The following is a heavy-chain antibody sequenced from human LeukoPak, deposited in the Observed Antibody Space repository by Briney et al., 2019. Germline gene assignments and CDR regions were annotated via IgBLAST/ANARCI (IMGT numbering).Heavy chain of an antibody. CDR2: IYWNDDK. V-gene: IGHV2-5*01. J-gene: IGHJ4*02. CDR3: TQLSRTPAFSMATLTTFDR. Sequence: SGPTLVNPTQTLTLTCTTSGFSLSNTASGVGSIRHPPGKALVGLPLIYWNDDKRYSPSLKSRLTITKDTSKNQVFLTLTTMDPVDTATYHCTQLSRTPAFSMATLTTFDRWGQGTLVTVSS. CDR1: GFSLSNTASG. D-gene: IGHD3-16*01.